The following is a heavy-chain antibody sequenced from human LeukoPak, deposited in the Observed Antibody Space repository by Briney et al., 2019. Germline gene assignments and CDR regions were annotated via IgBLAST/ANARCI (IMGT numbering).Heavy chain of an antibody. J-gene: IGHJ4*02. V-gene: IGHV3-9*01. CDR3: AKAHDYGDYAGFDY. CDR1: GFNFDDYA. CDR2: ISWNSGNI. Sequence: GGSLRLSCAASGFNFDDYAMHWVRQAPGKGLEWVSGISWNSGNIAYADSVKGRFTISRDSAKTSLYLQINNLRAEDTALYYCAKAHDYGDYAGFDYWGQGTLVTVSS. D-gene: IGHD4-17*01.